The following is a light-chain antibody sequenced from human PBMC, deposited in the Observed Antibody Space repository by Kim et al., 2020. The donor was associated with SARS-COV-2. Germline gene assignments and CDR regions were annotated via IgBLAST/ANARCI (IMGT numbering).Light chain of an antibody. J-gene: IGKJ1*01. CDR2: GAS. CDR1: QVINNY. CDR3: KKYDSAPWT. Sequence: SSSLGDRVTITGRASQVINNYLGWYQQKPGKAPTVLIYGASTLHSGVPSRFSGSGSGTDFPPTISSLQPEDVGTYYCKKYDSAPWTFGHGTKLEIK. V-gene: IGKV1-27*01.